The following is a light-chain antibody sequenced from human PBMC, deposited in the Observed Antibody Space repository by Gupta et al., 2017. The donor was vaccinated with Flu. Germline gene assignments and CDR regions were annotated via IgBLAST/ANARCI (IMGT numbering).Light chain of an antibody. Sequence: DIVMTPTPLSLSVTPGQPASISCRSSQSLLHSSGTTYLFWYLQKPAQPPQLLIYEVSKRFSGVPDMFSGSGSGTDFTLKSSRVEAEDVGVYYCLQSTHLRTFGQGTRVDIK. V-gene: IGKV2D-29*01. J-gene: IGKJ1*01. CDR3: LQSTHLRT. CDR1: QSLLHSSGTTY. CDR2: EVS.